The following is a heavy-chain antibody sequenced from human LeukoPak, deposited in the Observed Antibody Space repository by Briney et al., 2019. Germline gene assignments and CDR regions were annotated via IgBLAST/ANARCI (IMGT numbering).Heavy chain of an antibody. CDR3: ARHITGSGSAFDL. J-gene: IGHJ2*01. CDR2: IHSNGIA. D-gene: IGHD3-10*01. CDR1: GGSISNYY. Sequence: PSETLSLTCTVSGGSISNYYWGWIRQPPGKGLEWIAYIHSNGIANYNPSLKSRVTISVDTSKNQFSLKLNSVTAADTAVYYCARHITGSGSAFDLWGRGTLVTVSS. V-gene: IGHV4-59*08.